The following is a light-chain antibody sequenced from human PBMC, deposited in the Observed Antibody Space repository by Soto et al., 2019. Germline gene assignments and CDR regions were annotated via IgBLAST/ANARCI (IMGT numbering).Light chain of an antibody. CDR2: ANS. V-gene: IGLV1-40*01. CDR3: QSYDSSLSGSWV. Sequence: QSVLTQPPSVSGAPGQRVTISCTGSNSNIGAGYDVHWYQQLPGTAPKLLIYANSNRPSGVPDRFSGSKSGSSASLAITGLQAEDEADYYCQSYDSSLSGSWVFGGGTKLTVL. CDR1: NSNIGAGYD. J-gene: IGLJ3*02.